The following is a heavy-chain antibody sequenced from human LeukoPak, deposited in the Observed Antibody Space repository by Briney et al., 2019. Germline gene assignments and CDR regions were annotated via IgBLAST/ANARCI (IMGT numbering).Heavy chain of an antibody. V-gene: IGHV1-2*02. D-gene: IGHD5-18*01. Sequence: ASVKVSCKASGYTFTGYYMHWVRQAPGQGLEWMGWINPNSGGANYAQKFQGRVTMTRDTSFSTAYMELSGLTSDDTAVYYCARDGYSYDNWGQGTLVTVSS. CDR2: INPNSGGA. J-gene: IGHJ4*02. CDR3: ARDGYSYDN. CDR1: GYTFTGYY.